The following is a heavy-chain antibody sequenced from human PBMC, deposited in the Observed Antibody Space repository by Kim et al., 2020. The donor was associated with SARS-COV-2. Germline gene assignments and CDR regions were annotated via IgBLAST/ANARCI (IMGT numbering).Heavy chain of an antibody. CDR1: GFTFSDYW. CDR3: VRSYLFDMDV. CDR2: VNRDETRI. J-gene: IGHJ6*02. D-gene: IGHD3-10*02. Sequence: GGSLRLSCAASGFTFSDYWMHWVRQAPGKGPEWASRVNRDETRIDYADSVKGRFTMSRDNAKNTLFLQMNSLRAEDTALYYCVRSYLFDMDVWGPGTTVTVS. V-gene: IGHV3-74*01.